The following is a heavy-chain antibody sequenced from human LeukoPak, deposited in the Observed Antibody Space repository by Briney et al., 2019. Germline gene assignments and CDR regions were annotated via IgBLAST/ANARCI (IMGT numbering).Heavy chain of an antibody. Sequence: PGGSLRLSCTASGLTLGGHDMHWVRQTTGDGLEWVAAVSAGHHAFYAGSVRGRFTVSREDAKNSLFLQMNSLRAGETAIYYCVREARGYHYTYFDYWGQGSLVTVSS. CDR2: VSAGHHA. CDR1: GLTLGGHD. V-gene: IGHV3-13*01. J-gene: IGHJ4*02. CDR3: VREARGYHYTYFDY. D-gene: IGHD5-18*01.